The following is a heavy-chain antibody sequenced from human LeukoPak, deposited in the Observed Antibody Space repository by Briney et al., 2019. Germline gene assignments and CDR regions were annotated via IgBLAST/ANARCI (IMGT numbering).Heavy chain of an antibody. J-gene: IGHJ5*02. V-gene: IGHV3-48*03. CDR3: ARGPLHVVVPAATWFDP. CDR1: GFTFSTYE. CDR2: ISSSGRTI. D-gene: IGHD2-2*01. Sequence: GGSLRLSCAAAGFTFSTYEMNWVRQAPGKGLEWVSYISSSGRTIYYAESVKGRFPISTHNANNSLYLQMNSLRAEDTAVYYCARGPLHVVVPAATWFDPWGQGILVTVSS.